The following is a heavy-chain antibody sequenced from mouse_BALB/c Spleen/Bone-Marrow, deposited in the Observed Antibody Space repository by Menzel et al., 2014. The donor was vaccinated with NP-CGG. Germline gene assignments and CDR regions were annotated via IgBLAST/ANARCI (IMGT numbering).Heavy chain of an antibody. Sequence: EVKLEESEGGLVKPGGSLKLSCAASGFTFSSYAMSWVRQSPEKRLEWVAEISSGGSYTYYSDTVTGRFTISRDNAKNTLYLEMSSLRSEDTAMYYCARDGNWYFDVWGAGTTVTVSS. V-gene: IGHV5-9-4*01. CDR3: ARDGNWYFDV. CDR2: ISSGGSYT. D-gene: IGHD1-1*02. CDR1: GFTFSSYA. J-gene: IGHJ1*01.